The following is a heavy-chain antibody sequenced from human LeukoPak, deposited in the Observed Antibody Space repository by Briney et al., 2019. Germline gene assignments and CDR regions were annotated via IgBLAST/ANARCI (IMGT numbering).Heavy chain of an antibody. Sequence: GGSLRLSCAASGFTFSSYEMNWVRQAPGKGLEWVSYISSSGSTIYYADSVKGRFTISRDNAKNSLYVQMNSLRAEDTAVYYCAKDGYSSGWYYYYMDVWGKGTTVTISS. CDR1: GFTFSSYE. CDR3: AKDGYSSGWYYYYMDV. CDR2: ISSSGSTI. D-gene: IGHD6-19*01. V-gene: IGHV3-48*03. J-gene: IGHJ6*03.